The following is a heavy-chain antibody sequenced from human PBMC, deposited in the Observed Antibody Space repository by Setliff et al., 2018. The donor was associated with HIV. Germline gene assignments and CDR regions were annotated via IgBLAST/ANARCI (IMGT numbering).Heavy chain of an antibody. CDR3: ARMREMATINYYYNYMDV. J-gene: IGHJ6*03. Sequence: SVKVSCKTSRGTFSSFALSWVRQAPGQGLEWMGGIIPTFGTSNYAQKFQGRVTITADESMTTAYLELSSLRSEDTAVYYCARMREMATINYYYNYMDVWGTGTTVTVSS. V-gene: IGHV1-69*13. CDR1: RGTFSSFA. D-gene: IGHD5-12*01. CDR2: IIPTFGTS.